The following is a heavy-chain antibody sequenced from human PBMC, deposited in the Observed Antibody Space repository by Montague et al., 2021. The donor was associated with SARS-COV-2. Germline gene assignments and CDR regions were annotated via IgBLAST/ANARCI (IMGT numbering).Heavy chain of an antibody. CDR3: ARAGSQRFFEF. CDR2: IRLPGGS. CDR1: SGSLKNYY. J-gene: IGHJ2*01. V-gene: IGHV4-34*01. Sequence: SETRSLTCAVTSGSLKNYYWSWIRQPPGKGLEWIGEIRLPGGSNYNPSLKGRVTISLDTSNNQVSLSLNSVTAADTAVYYCARAGSQRFFEFWGRGTLVTVSS. D-gene: IGHD1-1*01.